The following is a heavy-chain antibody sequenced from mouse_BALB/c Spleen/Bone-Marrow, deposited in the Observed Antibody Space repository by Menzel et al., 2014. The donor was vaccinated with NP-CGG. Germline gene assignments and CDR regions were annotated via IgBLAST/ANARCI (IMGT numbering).Heavy chain of an antibody. CDR2: IFPGTDTT. V-gene: IGHV1S132*01. Sequence: VQLQQSGAEVVNPGASVKLSCRTSGYTFTNYWIQWVKRRPGQGLGWIGEIFPGTDTTYYNEKFKDKATLTIDTSSSTAYMQLSNLTSEDSAVYFCARNYDYDEGAWFTYWGQGTLVTVSA. D-gene: IGHD2-4*01. J-gene: IGHJ3*01. CDR1: GYTFTNYW. CDR3: ARNYDYDEGAWFTY.